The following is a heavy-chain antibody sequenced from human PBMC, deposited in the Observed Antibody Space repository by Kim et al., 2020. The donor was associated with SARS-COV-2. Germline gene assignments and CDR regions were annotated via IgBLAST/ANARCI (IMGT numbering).Heavy chain of an antibody. J-gene: IGHJ6*02. CDR2: ISYDGSNK. CDR3: ARAPYGSGSYYPRVRYGMDV. D-gene: IGHD3-10*01. V-gene: IGHV3-30*04. Sequence: GGSLRLSCAASGFTFSSYAMHWVRQAPGKGLEWVAVISYDGSNKYYADSVKGRFTISRDNSKNTLYLQMNSLRAEDTAVYYCARAPYGSGSYYPRVRYGMDVWGQGTTVTVSS. CDR1: GFTFSSYA.